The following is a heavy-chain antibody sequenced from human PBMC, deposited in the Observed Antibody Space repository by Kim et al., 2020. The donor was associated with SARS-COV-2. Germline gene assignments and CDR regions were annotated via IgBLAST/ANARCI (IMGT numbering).Heavy chain of an antibody. CDR2: ISYDGSNK. D-gene: IGHD3-22*01. V-gene: IGHV3-30*04. Sequence: GGSLRLSCAASGFTFSSYAMHWVRQAPGKGLEWVAVISYDGSNKYYADSVKGRFTISRDNSKNTLYLQMNSLRAEDTAVYYCARDPRDRVGVISDFDYWG. J-gene: IGHJ4*01. CDR1: GFTFSSYA. CDR3: ARDPRDRVGVISDFDY.